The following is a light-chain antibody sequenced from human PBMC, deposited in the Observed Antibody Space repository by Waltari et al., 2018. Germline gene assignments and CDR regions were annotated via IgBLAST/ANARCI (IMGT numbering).Light chain of an antibody. Sequence: DVVMTQSPDSLAVSLGERATIHCKSSQHLLWSYNFKNYSAGYQQKPGQPPKLLIYWASTRESGVPDRFSGSGSGTNFTLTISGLQAEDVAVYYCQQYYSTPPTFGQGTKLKIK. V-gene: IGKV4-1*01. CDR3: QQYYSTPPT. J-gene: IGKJ2*01. CDR2: WAS. CDR1: QHLLWSYNFKNY.